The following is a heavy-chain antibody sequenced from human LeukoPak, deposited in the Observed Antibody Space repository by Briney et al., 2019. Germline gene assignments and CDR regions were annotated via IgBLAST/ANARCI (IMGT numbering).Heavy chain of an antibody. CDR2: ISGSGGST. Sequence: GGSLRLSCAASGFTFSGHARSWVRQAPGKGLEWVSAISGSGGSTYYADFVKGRFTISRDNSNNSLLLQMNSLRAEATAGYYCARLAGGSSWYRWQDYYYYMDVWGKGTTVTVSS. D-gene: IGHD6-13*01. CDR3: ARLAGGSSWYRWQDYYYYMDV. CDR1: GFTFSGHA. V-gene: IGHV3-23*01. J-gene: IGHJ6*03.